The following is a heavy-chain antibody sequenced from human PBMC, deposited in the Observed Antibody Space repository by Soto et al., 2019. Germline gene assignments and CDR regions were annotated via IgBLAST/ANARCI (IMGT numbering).Heavy chain of an antibody. V-gene: IGHV4-59*08. CDR1: GGSISSYY. CDR2: IYYSESI. D-gene: IGHD1-26*01. J-gene: IGHJ4*02. CDR3: VRNVAGATVPYYFDF. Sequence: SEILSLTCTVSGGSISSYYWSWIRQPPGKGLEWIGYIYYSESIYYNPSLKRRVTISADTSKNQFSLKLNSVTAADTAVYYCVRNVAGATVPYYFDFWGQGIVVTVSS.